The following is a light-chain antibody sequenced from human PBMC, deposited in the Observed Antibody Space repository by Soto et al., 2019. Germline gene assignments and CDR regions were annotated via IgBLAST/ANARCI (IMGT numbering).Light chain of an antibody. CDR1: SSDVGDYNY. CDR3: SQYAGSNIVV. V-gene: IGLV2-8*01. J-gene: IGLJ2*01. Sequence: QSALTQPPSASGSPGQSVTISCTGTSSDVGDYNYVSWYQQHPGKAPKLMIYEVSKRPSGVPERCSGSKSGNTASLTDSGPQAEDEAHYNCSQYAGSNIVVLGEGTKVTVL. CDR2: EVS.